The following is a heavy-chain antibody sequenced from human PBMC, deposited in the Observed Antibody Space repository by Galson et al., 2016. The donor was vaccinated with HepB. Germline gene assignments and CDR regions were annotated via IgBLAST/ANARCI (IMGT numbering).Heavy chain of an antibody. D-gene: IGHD1-7*01. V-gene: IGHV3-7*03. J-gene: IGHJ4*02. CDR2: IDQDGSKK. CDR3: ARVGVITGTGYFDY. CDR1: GFTFTNSW. Sequence: SLRLSCAASGFTFTNSWMSWVRQTPGKGLEWVANIDQDGSKKYYVDSAKGRFTVSRDNAKNSLYLQMDSLRVEDTAVYYCARVGVITGTGYFDYWGQGTLVTVSS.